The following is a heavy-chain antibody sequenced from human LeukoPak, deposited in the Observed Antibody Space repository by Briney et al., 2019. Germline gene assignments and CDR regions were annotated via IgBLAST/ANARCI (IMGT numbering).Heavy chain of an antibody. CDR3: AXXXVTTCSGAYCYPFDY. CDR2: ISVSGNT. D-gene: IGHD2-15*01. J-gene: IGHJ4*02. Sequence: GGSLRLSCAASGFTLSSYAMSWVRQGPGKGLEWVSAISVSGNTYHADSVKGRFTISRDSSENTLYLQMNSLRAGDAAVYYCAXXXVTTCSGAYCYPFDYWSQGTLVTVSS. V-gene: IGHV3-23*01. CDR1: GFTLSSYA.